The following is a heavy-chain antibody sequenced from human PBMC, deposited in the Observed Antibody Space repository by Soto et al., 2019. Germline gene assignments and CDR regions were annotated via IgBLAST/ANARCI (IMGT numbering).Heavy chain of an antibody. CDR3: AREDDLRSGFDY. V-gene: IGHV4-28*03. J-gene: IGHJ4*02. CDR1: DYYISSSNG. D-gene: IGHD3-3*01. Sequence: SHTRAVSDYYISSSNGWGWIRQPPGKGLEWIGYIYYSGTTYYNPSLKSRVTMTADTSTATVYMEVKSLRSDDTAFYYCAREDDLRSGFDYWGQGTLVTVSS. CDR2: IYYSGTT.